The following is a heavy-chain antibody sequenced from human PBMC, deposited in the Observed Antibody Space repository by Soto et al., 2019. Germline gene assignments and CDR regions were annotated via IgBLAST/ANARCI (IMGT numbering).Heavy chain of an antibody. V-gene: IGHV3-23*01. CDR3: VKDAPQPFSD. J-gene: IGHJ4*02. Sequence: EVQLLESGGGLVQPGGSLRISCAASGFDFSNYGMSWVGQAPGKGLEWVSAISGTAHASYYAASVKGRFTISRDNSKNTLCLHMNSLRVEDTAVYFCVKDAPQPFSDWGQGTLVTVSS. CDR1: GFDFSNYG. D-gene: IGHD3-3*02. CDR2: ISGTAHAS.